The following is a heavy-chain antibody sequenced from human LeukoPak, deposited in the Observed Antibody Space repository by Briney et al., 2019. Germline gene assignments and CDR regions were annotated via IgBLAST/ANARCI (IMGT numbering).Heavy chain of an antibody. Sequence: GGSLRLSCAASGFTFSSYAMSWVRQAPGKGLGWVSAISGSGGSTYYADSVKGRFTISRDNSKNTLYLQMNSLRAEDTAVYYCAKDSPLSITMVRGVIIPDFDYWGQGTLVTVSS. V-gene: IGHV3-23*01. CDR3: AKDSPLSITMVRGVIIPDFDY. D-gene: IGHD3-10*01. CDR1: GFTFSSYA. J-gene: IGHJ4*02. CDR2: ISGSGGST.